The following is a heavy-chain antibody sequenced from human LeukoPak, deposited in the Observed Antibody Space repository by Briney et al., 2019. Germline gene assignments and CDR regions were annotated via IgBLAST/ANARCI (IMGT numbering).Heavy chain of an antibody. V-gene: IGHV3-74*01. CDR2: INTDETRT. CDR1: GFTFSDYW. CDR3: ARVGVGAYYFDY. Sequence: GGSLRLSCAASGFTFSDYWMHWVRQAPGKGLVWVSRINTDETRTNYADSVKGRFTISRDNAKNTPYLQMNSLRAEDTAVYYCARVGVGAYYFDYWGQGTLVTVSS. D-gene: IGHD3-3*01. J-gene: IGHJ4*02.